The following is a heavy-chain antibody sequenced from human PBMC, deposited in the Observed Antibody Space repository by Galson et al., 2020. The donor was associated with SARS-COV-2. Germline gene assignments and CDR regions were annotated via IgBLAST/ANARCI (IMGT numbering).Heavy chain of an antibody. Sequence: SVKVSCKAPGYTFTSNGISWVRQAPGQGLEWMGWISTYNGDTNYAQKLTGRVTMTTDTSTSTAYMELRSLRSDDTAMYYCARLRNDYYDSSGYESLDYWGQGTLVTVSS. CDR1: GYTFTSNG. CDR2: ISTYNGDT. J-gene: IGHJ4*02. CDR3: ARLRNDYYDSSGYESLDY. D-gene: IGHD3-22*01. V-gene: IGHV1-18*04.